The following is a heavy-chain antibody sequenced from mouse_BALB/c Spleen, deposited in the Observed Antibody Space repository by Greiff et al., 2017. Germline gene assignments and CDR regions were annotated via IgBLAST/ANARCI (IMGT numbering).Heavy chain of an antibody. J-gene: IGHJ2*01. CDR1: GFNITDTD. V-gene: IGHV14-3*02. CDR3: ARPYDGYFDY. Sequence: EVQLQQSGAELVKPGASVKLSCTASGFNITDTDMHWVKQRPEQGLEWIGRIDPANGNTKYDPKFQGKATITADTSSNTAYLQLSSLTSEDTAVYYSARPYDGYFDYWGQGTTLTVSA. CDR2: IDPANGNT. D-gene: IGHD2-3*01.